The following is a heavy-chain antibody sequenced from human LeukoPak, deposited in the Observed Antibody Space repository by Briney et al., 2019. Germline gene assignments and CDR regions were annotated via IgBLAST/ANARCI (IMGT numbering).Heavy chain of an antibody. V-gene: IGHV3-23*01. Sequence: PGGSLRLSCAASGFTFSSYGMNWVRQAPGKGLEWVSAISGSGGSTYYADSVKGRFTISRDNSKNTLYLQMNSLRAEDTAVYFCAKDQEQLVDYWGQGTLVTVSS. CDR2: ISGSGGST. J-gene: IGHJ4*02. D-gene: IGHD6-13*01. CDR1: GFTFSSYG. CDR3: AKDQEQLVDY.